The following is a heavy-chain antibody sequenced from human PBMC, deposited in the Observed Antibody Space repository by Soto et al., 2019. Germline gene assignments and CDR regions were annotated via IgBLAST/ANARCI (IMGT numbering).Heavy chain of an antibody. V-gene: IGHV3-30*18. CDR3: AKGSGYYPHDAFDI. D-gene: IGHD1-26*01. Sequence: QVQLVESGGGVVQPGRSLRLSCAASGFTFSSYGMHWVRQAPGKGLEWVAVISYDGSNKYYADSVKGRFTISRDNSKNTLYLQMNSLRAEDTAVYYCAKGSGYYPHDAFDIWGQGTMVTVSS. CDR2: ISYDGSNK. J-gene: IGHJ3*02. CDR1: GFTFSSYG.